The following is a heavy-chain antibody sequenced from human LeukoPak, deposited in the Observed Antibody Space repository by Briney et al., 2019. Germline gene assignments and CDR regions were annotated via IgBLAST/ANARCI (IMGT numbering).Heavy chain of an antibody. D-gene: IGHD6-19*01. CDR3: ARQRVGAVAGNAFDI. V-gene: IGHV1-69*06. CDR1: GGTFSSYA. Sequence: GASVKVTCKASGGTFSSYAISWVRQAPGQGLEWMGGIIPIFGTANYAQKFQGRVTITADKSTSTAYMELSSLRSEDTAVYYCARQRVGAVAGNAFDIWGQGTMVTVSS. CDR2: IIPIFGTA. J-gene: IGHJ3*02.